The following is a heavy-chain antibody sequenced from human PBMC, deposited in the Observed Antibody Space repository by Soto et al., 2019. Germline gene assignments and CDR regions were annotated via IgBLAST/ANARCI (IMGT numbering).Heavy chain of an antibody. CDR3: AKGTGWLQLGQLDN. V-gene: IGHV3-23*01. J-gene: IGHJ4*02. CDR2: VSGNGGRT. Sequence: PGGSLRLSCAASGFTFDSVTMSWVRQAPGKGLEWISGVSGNGGRTYYADSVKGRFTISRDSSRNTLYLQMNDLRVEDLAVYYCAKGTGWLQLGQLDNWGQGALVTVSS. D-gene: IGHD5-12*01. CDR1: GFTFDSVT.